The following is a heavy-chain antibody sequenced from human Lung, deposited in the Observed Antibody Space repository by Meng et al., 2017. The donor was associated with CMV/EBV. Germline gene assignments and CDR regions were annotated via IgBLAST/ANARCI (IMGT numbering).Heavy chain of an antibody. J-gene: IGHJ6*02. CDR1: GCTFSSYT. CDR2: IIPILGIA. Sequence: SVXVSXXASGCTFSSYTISWVRQAPGQGLEWMGRIIPILGIANYAQRFQGRVTITADKSTSTAYMELSSLRSEDTAVYYCARSGLGNYYYGIDVWGQGATVTVSS. D-gene: IGHD6-19*01. CDR3: ARSGLGNYYYGIDV. V-gene: IGHV1-69*02.